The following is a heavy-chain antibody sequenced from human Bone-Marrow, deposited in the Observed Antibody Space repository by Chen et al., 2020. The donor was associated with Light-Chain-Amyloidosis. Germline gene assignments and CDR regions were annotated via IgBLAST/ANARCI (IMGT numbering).Heavy chain of an antibody. Sequence: QVQLVESGGGVVQPGRSLRLACAASGFPFSSYGMHWVRQAPGKGLGWVAVIWYDGSNKYYADSVKGRFTISRDNSKNTLYLQMNSLRAEDTAVYYCARAHRYYDFWSGLNYWGQGTLVTVSS. CDR1: GFPFSSYG. J-gene: IGHJ4*02. V-gene: IGHV3-33*01. CDR2: IWYDGSNK. D-gene: IGHD3-3*01. CDR3: ARAHRYYDFWSGLNY.